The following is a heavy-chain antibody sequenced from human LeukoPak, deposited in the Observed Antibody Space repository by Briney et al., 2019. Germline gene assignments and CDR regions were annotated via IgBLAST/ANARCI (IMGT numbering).Heavy chain of an antibody. CDR2: ISSSRSTI. Sequence: GGSLRLSCAASGFTFSSYNMNWVRQAPGKGLEWVSSISSSRSTIYYADSVKGRFTISRDNAKNSLYLQMNSLRAEDTSVYYCATWAGAAADFSGPFDYWGQGTLVTVSS. CDR1: GFTFSSYN. V-gene: IGHV3-48*01. J-gene: IGHJ4*02. D-gene: IGHD6-13*01. CDR3: ATWAGAAADFSGPFDY.